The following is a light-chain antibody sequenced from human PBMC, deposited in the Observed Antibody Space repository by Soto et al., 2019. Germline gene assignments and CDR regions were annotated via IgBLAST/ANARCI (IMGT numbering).Light chain of an antibody. CDR3: QQFNSYPPLT. V-gene: IGKV1-13*02. J-gene: IGKJ4*01. CDR1: QGISSA. CDR2: DAS. Sequence: HMTQSPSTLSASVGDRVTITCRASQGISSALAWYQQKPGKAPKLLIYDASSLESGVPSRFSGSGSGTDFTLTISSLQPEDFATYYCQQFNSYPPLTFGGGTKVEIK.